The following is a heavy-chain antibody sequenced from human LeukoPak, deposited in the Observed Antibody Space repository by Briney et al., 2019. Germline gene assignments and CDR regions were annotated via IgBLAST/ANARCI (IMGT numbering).Heavy chain of an antibody. V-gene: IGHV3-48*03. CDR2: ISSSGSTI. CDR3: ARGGYFNSTSCYGEGVFDY. CDR1: GFTFSSYE. Sequence: GGSLRLSCAASGFTFSSYEMNWVRQAPGKGLEWVSYISSSGSTIYYADSVKGRFTISRDNAKNSLYLQMNSLRAEDTAVYYCARGGYFNSTSCYGEGVFDYWGQGTLVNVSS. J-gene: IGHJ4*02. D-gene: IGHD2-2*01.